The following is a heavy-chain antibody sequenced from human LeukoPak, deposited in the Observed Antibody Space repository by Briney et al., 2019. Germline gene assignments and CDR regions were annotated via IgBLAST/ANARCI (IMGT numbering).Heavy chain of an antibody. D-gene: IGHD6-13*01. CDR1: GFTFSSYA. Sequence: GGSLRLSCAASGFTFSSYAMSWVRQAPGKGLEWVSAISGSGGSTYYADSVKGRFTISRDNSKNTLYLQMNSLRAEDTAVYYCAKVASSWYYYYYYMDVWGKGTTVIVSS. CDR2: ISGSGGST. CDR3: AKVASSWYYYYYYMDV. J-gene: IGHJ6*03. V-gene: IGHV3-23*01.